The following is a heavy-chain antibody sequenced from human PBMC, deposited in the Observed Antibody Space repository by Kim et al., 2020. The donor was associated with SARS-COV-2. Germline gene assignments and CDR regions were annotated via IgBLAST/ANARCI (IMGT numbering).Heavy chain of an antibody. D-gene: IGHD1-26*01. Sequence: GGSLRLSCAASGFTFSSYAMSWVRQAPGKGLEWVSAISGSGGSTYYADSVKGRFTISRDNSKNTLYLQMNSLRAEDTAVYYCAKGYEEWELLSGGIFDYWGQGTLVTVSS. CDR3: AKGYEEWELLSGGIFDY. CDR2: ISGSGGST. J-gene: IGHJ4*02. CDR1: GFTFSSYA. V-gene: IGHV3-23*01.